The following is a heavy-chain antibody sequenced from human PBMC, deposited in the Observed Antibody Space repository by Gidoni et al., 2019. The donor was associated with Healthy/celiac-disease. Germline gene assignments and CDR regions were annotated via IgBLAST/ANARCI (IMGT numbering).Heavy chain of an antibody. Sequence: EVQLVESGGGLVKPGGSLRLSCAASGFTFSSFSMNWVRQAPGKGLEWVSSISSSSSYIYYADSVKGRFTISRDNAKNSLYLQMNSLRAEDTAVYYCARDSGVLAFDIWGQGTMVTVSS. CDR2: ISSSSSYI. CDR3: ARDSGVLAFDI. J-gene: IGHJ3*02. V-gene: IGHV3-21*01. D-gene: IGHD3-10*01. CDR1: GFTFSSFS.